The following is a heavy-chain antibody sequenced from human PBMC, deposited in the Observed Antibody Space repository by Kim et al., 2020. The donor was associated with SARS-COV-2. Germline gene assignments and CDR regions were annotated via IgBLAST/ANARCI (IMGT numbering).Heavy chain of an antibody. D-gene: IGHD6-13*01. J-gene: IGHJ4*02. V-gene: IGHV3-9*01. Sequence: GGSLRLSCAASGFTFDDYAMHWVRQAPGKGLEWVSGISWNSGSIGYADSVKGRFTISRDNAKNSLYLQMNSLRAEDTALYYCAKGSGYGSSWLYWGQGTLVTVSS. CDR2: ISWNSGSI. CDR3: AKGSGYGSSWLY. CDR1: GFTFDDYA.